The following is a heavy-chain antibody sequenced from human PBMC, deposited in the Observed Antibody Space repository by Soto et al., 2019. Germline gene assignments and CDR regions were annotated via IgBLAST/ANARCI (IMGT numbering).Heavy chain of an antibody. CDR3: ARVVVVAATHDAFDI. V-gene: IGHV3-72*01. J-gene: IGHJ3*02. CDR2: TRNKANSYTT. CDR1: GFTFSDHY. D-gene: IGHD2-15*01. Sequence: QPGGSLRLSCAASGFTFSDHYMDWVRQAPGKGLEWVGRTRNKANSYTTEYAASVKGRFTISRDDSKNSLYLQMNSLKTEDTAVYYCARVVVVAATHDAFDIWGQGTMVTVSS.